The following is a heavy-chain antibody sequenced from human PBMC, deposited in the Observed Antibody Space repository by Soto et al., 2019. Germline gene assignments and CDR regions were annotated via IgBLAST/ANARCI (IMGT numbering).Heavy chain of an antibody. D-gene: IGHD3-22*01. V-gene: IGHV4-4*02. CDR1: GGSISSSNW. CDR2: IYHSGST. J-gene: IGHJ4*02. Sequence: PSETLSLTCAVSGGSISSSNWWSWVRQPPGKGLEWIGEIYHSGSTNYNPSLKSRVTISVDKSKNQFSLKLSSVTAADTAVYYCAKSPKVISTSFDYWGQGSLVTVSS. CDR3: AKSPKVISTSFDY.